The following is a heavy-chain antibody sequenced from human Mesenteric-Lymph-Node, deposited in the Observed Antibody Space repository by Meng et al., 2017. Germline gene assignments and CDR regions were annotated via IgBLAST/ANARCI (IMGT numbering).Heavy chain of an antibody. D-gene: IGHD6-19*01. Sequence: QVQLVQSGGEGKKPGSSGKVSCKASGGTFSSYAISWVRQAPGQGLEWMGGIIPIFGTANYAQKFQGRVTITADESTSTAYMELSSLRSEDTAVYYCARFEVAGTSNWFDPWGQGTLVTVSS. J-gene: IGHJ5*02. CDR3: ARFEVAGTSNWFDP. V-gene: IGHV1-69*01. CDR1: GGTFSSYA. CDR2: IIPIFGTA.